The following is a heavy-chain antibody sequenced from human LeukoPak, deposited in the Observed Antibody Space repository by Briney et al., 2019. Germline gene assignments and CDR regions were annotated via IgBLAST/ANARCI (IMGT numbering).Heavy chain of an antibody. J-gene: IGHJ3*02. CDR2: ISSSSSYI. Sequence: GGSLRLSCAASGFTFSSYSMNWVRQAPGKGLEWVSSISSSSSYIYYADSVKGRFTISRDNAKNSLYLQMNSLRAEDTAVYYCAREDAVDAAAAAFDIWGQGTMVTVSS. D-gene: IGHD6-13*01. CDR1: GFTFSSYS. V-gene: IGHV3-21*01. CDR3: AREDAVDAAAAAFDI.